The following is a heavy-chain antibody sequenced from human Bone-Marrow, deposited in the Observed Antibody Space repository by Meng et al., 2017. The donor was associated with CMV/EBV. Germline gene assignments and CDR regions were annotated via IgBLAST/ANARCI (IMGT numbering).Heavy chain of an antibody. CDR1: GYTFTGYL. V-gene: IGHV1-2*02. CDR3: ARGRGFGELLGY. Sequence: GESLKISCKASGYTFTGYLMHWVRQAPGQGLEWMGWINPNTGGTKYAQRFQGRVTMTRDTSISTAYMELSRLRSDDTAVYYCARGRGFGELLGYWGQGTLVTVSS. CDR2: INPNTGGT. D-gene: IGHD3-10*01. J-gene: IGHJ4*02.